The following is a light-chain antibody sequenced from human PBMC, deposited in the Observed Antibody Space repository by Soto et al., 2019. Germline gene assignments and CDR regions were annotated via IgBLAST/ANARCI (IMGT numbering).Light chain of an antibody. CDR1: QSVGSQ. CDR2: DTS. Sequence: EIVLTQSPVTLSLSPGEGATLSCRASQSVGSQLAWYQLKPGQAPRLLIYDTSNRATGIPARFSGSGSGTDFTLTISSLEPEDFVVYYCQQRSNWPITFGQGTRLEIK. V-gene: IGKV3-11*01. J-gene: IGKJ5*01. CDR3: QQRSNWPIT.